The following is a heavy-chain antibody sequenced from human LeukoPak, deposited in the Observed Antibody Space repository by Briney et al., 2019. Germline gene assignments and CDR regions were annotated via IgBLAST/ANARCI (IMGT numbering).Heavy chain of an antibody. CDR1: GFTFSSNA. J-gene: IGHJ4*02. CDR2: INYSGGST. CDR3: SRLIAARTPYYFDY. D-gene: IGHD6-6*01. V-gene: IGHV3-23*01. Sequence: GGSLRLSCAASGFTFSSNAMSWVRQAPGKGLEWVSGINYSGGSTYYADSVKGRFTISRDNSKNTLYLQMNNLRAEDAAVYYCSRLIAARTPYYFDYWGQGTLVTVSS.